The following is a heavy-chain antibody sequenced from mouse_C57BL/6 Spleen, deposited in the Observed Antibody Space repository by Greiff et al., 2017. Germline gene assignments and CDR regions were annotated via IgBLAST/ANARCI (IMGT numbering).Heavy chain of an antibody. V-gene: IGHV1-72*01. CDR3: AREGNDYEFAY. CDR2: IDPNSGGT. Sequence: QVQLKQPGAELVKPGASVKLSCKASGYTFTSYWMHWVKQRPGRGLEWIGRIDPNSGGTKYNEKFKSKATLTVDTPSSTAYMQLSSLTSEDSAVYYCAREGNDYEFAYWGQGTLVTVSA. CDR1: GYTFTSYW. D-gene: IGHD2-4*01. J-gene: IGHJ3*01.